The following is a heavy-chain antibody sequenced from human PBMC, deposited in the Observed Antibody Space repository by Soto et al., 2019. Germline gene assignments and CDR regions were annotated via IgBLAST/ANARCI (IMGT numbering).Heavy chain of an antibody. Sequence: SETLSLTCTVSGGSIIGYYWSWIRQPPGKGLEWIGYIHYNGGTNYNPALKSRVSISLDMSKNQFSLNLTSVTAADTAMYYCARDHYGDPPLNNWFDPWGQGTLVTVSS. CDR2: IHYNGGT. CDR3: ARDHYGDPPLNNWFDP. J-gene: IGHJ5*02. V-gene: IGHV4-59*01. CDR1: GGSIIGYY. D-gene: IGHD4-17*01.